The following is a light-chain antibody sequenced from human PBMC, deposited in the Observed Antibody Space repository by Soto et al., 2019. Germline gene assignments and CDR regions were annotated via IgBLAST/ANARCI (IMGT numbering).Light chain of an antibody. V-gene: IGKV3-20*01. Sequence: EVVMMQSPATLSVSPGEGATLSFGASQSVSSSYLAWYQQKPGQAPRLLIYGASSRATGIPDRFSGSGSGTEFTLTISRLEPEDFATYYCQQSYSTPPITFGQGTRLEIK. J-gene: IGKJ5*01. CDR1: QSVSSSY. CDR3: QQSYSTPPIT. CDR2: GAS.